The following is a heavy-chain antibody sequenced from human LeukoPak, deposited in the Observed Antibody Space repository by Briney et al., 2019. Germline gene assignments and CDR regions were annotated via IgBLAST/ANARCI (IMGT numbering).Heavy chain of an antibody. D-gene: IGHD6-19*01. CDR3: AGRGEAVAGTGYYYYGMDV. Sequence: SETLSLTCTASGASVSSYYWSWIRQPPGKGLEWIGYIYYSGSTNYNPSLKSRVAISVDTSKNQFSLKLSSVTAADTAVYYCAGRGEAVAGTGYYYYGMDVWGQGTTVTVSS. V-gene: IGHV4-59*08. CDR2: IYYSGST. CDR1: GASVSSYY. J-gene: IGHJ6*02.